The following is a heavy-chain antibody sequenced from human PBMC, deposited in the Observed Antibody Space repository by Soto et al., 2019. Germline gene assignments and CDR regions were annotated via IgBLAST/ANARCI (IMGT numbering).Heavy chain of an antibody. D-gene: IGHD2-21*01. Sequence: QVRLVQSGAEVKDPGSSVKVSCKASGDTFINNAINWVRQAPGQGLEWVGGIIPLFGTADYAQRFQGRVTITADEPSSTVYMEMSSLTSGDTATYYCARGIRVLLPYRGCDIWGQGTMVTVSS. CDR2: IIPLFGTA. V-gene: IGHV1-69*01. CDR1: GDTFINNA. CDR3: ARGIRVLLPYRGCDI. J-gene: IGHJ3*02.